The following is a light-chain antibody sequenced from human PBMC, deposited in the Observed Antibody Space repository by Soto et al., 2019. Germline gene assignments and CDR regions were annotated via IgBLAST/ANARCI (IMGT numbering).Light chain of an antibody. V-gene: IGLV1-44*01. CDR2: RNN. J-gene: IGLJ3*02. Sequence: QSVLTQPPSASGTPGQRVTISCSGSSSNIGSNTVDWYQQLPGTAPKLLIYRNNQRPSGVPDRFSSSKSGTSASLAISGLQSEDEADYYCAAWDDSLNDWVFGGGTKVTVL. CDR1: SSNIGSNT. CDR3: AAWDDSLNDWV.